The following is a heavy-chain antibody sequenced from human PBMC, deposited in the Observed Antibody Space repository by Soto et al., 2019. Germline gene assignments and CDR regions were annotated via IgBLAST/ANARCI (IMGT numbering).Heavy chain of an antibody. CDR1: GFTFNNYE. CDR3: ARDCQHFLAMAPFDY. CDR2: ISSSGNTV. D-gene: IGHD3-3*02. V-gene: IGHV3-48*03. Sequence: GGSLRLSCAASGFTFNNYEMNWVRQAPGKGLEWVSYISSSGNTVYYADSVKGRFTISRDNAKNSLYLQMNSLRAEDTAVYYCARDCQHFLAMAPFDYWGQGTLVTVSS. J-gene: IGHJ4*02.